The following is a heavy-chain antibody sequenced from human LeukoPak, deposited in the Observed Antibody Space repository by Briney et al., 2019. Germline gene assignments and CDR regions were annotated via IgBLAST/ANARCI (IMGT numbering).Heavy chain of an antibody. Sequence: GGSLRLSCAASGFTFSSYGMHWVRQAPGKGLEWVAVIWYDGSNKYYADSVKGRFTISRDNSKNTLYLQMNSLRAEDTAVYYCAGAGLGNMFDYWGQGTLVTVSS. CDR1: GFTFSSYG. V-gene: IGHV3-33*01. D-gene: IGHD1-14*01. CDR2: IWYDGSNK. CDR3: AGAGLGNMFDY. J-gene: IGHJ4*02.